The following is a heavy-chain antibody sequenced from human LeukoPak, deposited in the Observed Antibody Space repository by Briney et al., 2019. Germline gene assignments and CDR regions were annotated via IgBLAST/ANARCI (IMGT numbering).Heavy chain of an antibody. Sequence: GGSLRLSCAASGFTFSSYGMHWVRQAPGKGLEGVAVIWYDGSNKYYADSVKGRFTIARDNSKNTLYLQMNSLRAEDTAVYYCARDSSSGIDYWGQGTLVTVSS. CDR1: GFTFSSYG. V-gene: IGHV3-33*01. CDR3: ARDSSSGIDY. J-gene: IGHJ4*02. D-gene: IGHD6-13*01. CDR2: IWYDGSNK.